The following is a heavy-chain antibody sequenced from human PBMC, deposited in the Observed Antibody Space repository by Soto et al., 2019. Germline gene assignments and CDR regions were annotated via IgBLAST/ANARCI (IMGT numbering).Heavy chain of an antibody. CDR3: AHRLSGYSWNGGYFDY. CDR1: GFSLTTRPMG. J-gene: IGHJ4*02. CDR2: IYWDDDK. Sequence: QITLTESGPTRVKPTQTLTLTCTFSGFSLTTRPMGVGWIRQPPGKALEWLVVIYWDDDKRYSTSLKNRLTITKDTSKNQVVHTMTNMDPVDTATYYCAHRLSGYSWNGGYFDYWGQGVPVTVSS. V-gene: IGHV2-5*02. D-gene: IGHD1-1*01.